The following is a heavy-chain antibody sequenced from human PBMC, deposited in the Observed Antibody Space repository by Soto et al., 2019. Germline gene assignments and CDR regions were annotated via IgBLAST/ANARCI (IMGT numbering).Heavy chain of an antibody. Sequence: PGESLKISCQGSGYGFDITWLAWLRQVPWKGLEWVGIIYPGDSDTRYSPSLEGHVTLSVDKSISTAYLQWSSLKDSDTATYYCARLERYLDRTGYLNGWGQGTLITVSS. V-gene: IGHV5-51*01. CDR3: ARLERYLDRTGYLNG. CDR2: IYPGDSDT. CDR1: GYGFDITW. D-gene: IGHD3-16*02. J-gene: IGHJ4*02.